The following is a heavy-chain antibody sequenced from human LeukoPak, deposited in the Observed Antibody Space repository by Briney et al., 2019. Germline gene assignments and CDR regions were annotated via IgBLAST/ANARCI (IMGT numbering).Heavy chain of an antibody. Sequence: SETLSLTCAVYGGSFSGYYWSWIRQPPGKGLEWIGEINHSGSTNYNPSLKSRVTISVDTSKNQFSLKLSSVTAADTAVHYCARGPGYSSGWYIYWGQGTLVTVSS. V-gene: IGHV4-34*01. CDR2: INHSGST. D-gene: IGHD6-19*01. CDR3: ARGPGYSSGWYIY. CDR1: GGSFSGYY. J-gene: IGHJ4*02.